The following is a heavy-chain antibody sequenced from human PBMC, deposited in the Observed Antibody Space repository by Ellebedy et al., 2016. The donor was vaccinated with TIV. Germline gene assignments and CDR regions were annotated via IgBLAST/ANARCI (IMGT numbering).Heavy chain of an antibody. J-gene: IGHJ3*02. CDR3: AKDPLWFGDHFDI. CDR1: GFTFSSYA. CDR2: ISGSGGST. Sequence: GGSLRLSCAASGFTFSSYAMSWVRQAPGKGLEWVSGISGSGGSTYYADSVKGRFTISRDNSKSTLYLQMNSLRAEDTAVYYCAKDPLWFGDHFDIWGQGTMVTVSS. V-gene: IGHV3-23*01. D-gene: IGHD3-10*01.